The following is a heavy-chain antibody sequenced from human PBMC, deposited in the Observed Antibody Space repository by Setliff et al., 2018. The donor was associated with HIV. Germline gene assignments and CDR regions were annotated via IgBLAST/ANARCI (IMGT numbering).Heavy chain of an antibody. CDR2: LIPILGIA. CDR1: GGAFSGYA. CDR3: ARNSFPRAVTGTGPLFDY. Sequence: SVKVSCKASGGAFSGYALSWVRQAPGQGLEWMGGLIPILGIAQYAQKFHGRVTISADTSTTTAYLEVSSLRSEDTAVYYCARNSFPRAVTGTGPLFDYWGQGTLVTVSS. J-gene: IGHJ4*02. V-gene: IGHV1-69*10. D-gene: IGHD6-19*01.